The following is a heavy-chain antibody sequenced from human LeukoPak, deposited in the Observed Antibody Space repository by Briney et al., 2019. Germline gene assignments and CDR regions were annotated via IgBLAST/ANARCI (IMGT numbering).Heavy chain of an antibody. CDR2: ISSGGDT. J-gene: IGHJ4*02. CDR1: GFTFSSYA. V-gene: IGHV3-23*01. Sequence: PGGSLRLSCAASGFTFSSYAMHWVRQAPGKGLEWVATISSGGDTFYADSVKGRFTISRDNFKNTLYLQMNALRADDTAVLYCANRDRDYWGQGTLVTVSS. CDR3: ANRDRDY.